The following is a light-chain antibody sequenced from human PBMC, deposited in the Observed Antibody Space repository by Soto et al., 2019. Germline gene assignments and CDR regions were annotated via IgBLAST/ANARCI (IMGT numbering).Light chain of an antibody. Sequence: IVLTQSPGTLSLSPGESATLSCRASQSVNNNNLAWYQQKPGQAPRLLIYGASSRATGIPDRFSGSGSGTDFTLSISRVEPEDFVVYYCQHYGSSLWTFGQGTKVEIK. CDR3: QHYGSSLWT. J-gene: IGKJ1*01. CDR2: GAS. V-gene: IGKV3-20*01. CDR1: QSVNNNN.